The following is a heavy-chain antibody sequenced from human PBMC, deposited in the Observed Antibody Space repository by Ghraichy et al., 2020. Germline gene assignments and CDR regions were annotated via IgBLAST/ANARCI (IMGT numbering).Heavy chain of an antibody. CDR2: TRYDGSDQ. J-gene: IGHJ4*02. V-gene: IGHV3-30*02. CDR1: GFTFESYH. Sequence: GGSLRLSCAASGFTFESYHMHWVRQAPGKGLEWVALTRYDGSDQYYADSVKGRFTISRDNSKSTLYLQMNSLRAEDPAMYYCAKDNSWQYFDYWGLGTLVTVSS. D-gene: IGHD6-13*01. CDR3: AKDNSWQYFDY.